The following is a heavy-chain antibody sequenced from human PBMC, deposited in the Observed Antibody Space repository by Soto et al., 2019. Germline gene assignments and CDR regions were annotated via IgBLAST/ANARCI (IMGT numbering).Heavy chain of an antibody. V-gene: IGHV3-21*01. Sequence: GGSLRLSCAASGFTFSSYSMNWVRQAPGKGLEWVSSISSSSSYIYCADSVKGRFTISRDNAKNSLYLQMNSLRAEDTAVYYCARDEGGSCYRYWGQGTLVTVSS. CDR1: GFTFSSYS. CDR3: ARDEGGSCYRY. CDR2: ISSSSSYI. J-gene: IGHJ4*02. D-gene: IGHD2-15*01.